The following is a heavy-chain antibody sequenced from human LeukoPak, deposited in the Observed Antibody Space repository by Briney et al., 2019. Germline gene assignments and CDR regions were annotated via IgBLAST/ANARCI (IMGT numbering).Heavy chain of an antibody. CDR2: IRSKAYGGTT. CDR1: GFTFGDYA. Sequence: GGSLRLSCTASGFTFGDYAMSWVRQAPGKGLEWVGFIRSKAYGGTTEYAASVKGRFTISRDDSKSIAYLQMNSLKTEDTAVYYCLRGGIAVDYWGQGTLVTVSS. CDR3: LRGGIAVDY. V-gene: IGHV3-49*04. J-gene: IGHJ4*02. D-gene: IGHD6-13*01.